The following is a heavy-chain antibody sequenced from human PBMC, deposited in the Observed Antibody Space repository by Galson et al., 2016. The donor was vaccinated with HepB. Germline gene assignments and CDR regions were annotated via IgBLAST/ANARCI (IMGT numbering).Heavy chain of an antibody. CDR1: GFTLSDYY. D-gene: IGHD3-10*01. CDR3: AKEHYFGSGSYFDS. V-gene: IGHV3-11*01. J-gene: IGHJ4*02. CDR2: ISSRSASAI. Sequence: SLRLSCAASGFTLSDYYMTWIRQAPGKGLEWVSSISSRSASAIHYADSVKGRFTISRDNAKNSLFLQMNSLRAEDTAVYYCAKEHYFGSGSYFDSWGQGTLVTVSS.